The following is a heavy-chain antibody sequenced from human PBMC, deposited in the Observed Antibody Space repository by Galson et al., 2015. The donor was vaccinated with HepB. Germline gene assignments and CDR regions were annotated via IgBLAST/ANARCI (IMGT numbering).Heavy chain of an antibody. J-gene: IGHJ4*02. D-gene: IGHD2-2*02. CDR2: ISYDGSNE. CDR1: GFTFSSYP. CDR3: AREGCGRTTCYNAFDY. Sequence: SLRLSCAASGFTFSSYPMHWGRQAPGKGLEWVAVISYDGSNEYYADSVKGRFTISRDHSKNTLYLQINNLRAEDTAVYYCAREGCGRTTCYNAFDYWGQGTLVTVSS. V-gene: IGHV3-30-3*01.